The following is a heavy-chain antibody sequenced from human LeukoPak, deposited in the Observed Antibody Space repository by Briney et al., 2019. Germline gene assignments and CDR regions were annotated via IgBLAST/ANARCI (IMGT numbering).Heavy chain of an antibody. CDR3: TREGGRGVVVPAALNWFDP. Sequence: GGSLRLSCTASGFTFGDYAMSWFRQAPGKGLEWVGFIRSKAYGGTTEYVASVKGRFTISRDDSKSIAYLQMNSLKTEDTAVYYCTREGGRGVVVPAALNWFDPWGQRTLVTVSS. V-gene: IGHV3-49*03. CDR1: GFTFGDYA. D-gene: IGHD2-2*01. J-gene: IGHJ5*02. CDR2: IRSKAYGGTT.